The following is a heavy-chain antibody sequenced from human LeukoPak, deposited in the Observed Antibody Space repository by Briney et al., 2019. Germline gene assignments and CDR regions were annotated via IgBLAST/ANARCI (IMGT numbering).Heavy chain of an antibody. Sequence: SETLSLTCTVSGSISSYYWSWIRQPPGKGLEWIGYIYTSGSTNYNPSLKSQVTISVDTSKNQFSLDLSSVTAADTAVYYCARQKCTSTSCLTKNAFDIWGQGTMVTVSS. CDR1: GSISSYY. D-gene: IGHD2-2*01. V-gene: IGHV4-4*09. CDR2: IYTSGST. CDR3: ARQKCTSTSCLTKNAFDI. J-gene: IGHJ3*02.